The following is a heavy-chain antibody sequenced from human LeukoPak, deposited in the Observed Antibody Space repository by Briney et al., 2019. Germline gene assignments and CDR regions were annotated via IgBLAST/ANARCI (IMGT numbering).Heavy chain of an antibody. D-gene: IGHD3-10*01. CDR3: ARDYYGSGKTSPGAPNWFDP. Sequence: GGSLRLSCAASGFTFDDYAMHWVRQAPGKGLEWVSGISYNSDTIAYADSVKGRFTISRDNAKNSLYLQMNSLRAEDTAVYYCARDYYGSGKTSPGAPNWFDPWGQGTLVTVSS. V-gene: IGHV3-9*01. CDR2: ISYNSDTI. J-gene: IGHJ5*02. CDR1: GFTFDDYA.